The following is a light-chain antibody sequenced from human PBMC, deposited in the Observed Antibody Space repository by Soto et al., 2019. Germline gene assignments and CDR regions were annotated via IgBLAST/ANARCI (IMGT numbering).Light chain of an antibody. CDR1: QRVSISY. Sequence: IVLTQSPGTLSLSPGEGATLSCRASQRVSISYLAWYQQKPGQAPRLLIYATSSRATDIPDRFSGSGSGTDFSLTISRLEPEDFAVYYCHQYGASPFTFGGGTKVEIK. V-gene: IGKV3-20*01. CDR2: ATS. J-gene: IGKJ4*01. CDR3: HQYGASPFT.